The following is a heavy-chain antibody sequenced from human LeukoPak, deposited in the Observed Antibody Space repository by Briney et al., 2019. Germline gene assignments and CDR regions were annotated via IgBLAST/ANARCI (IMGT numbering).Heavy chain of an antibody. CDR1: GFTFSSYA. D-gene: IGHD6-13*01. J-gene: IGHJ4*02. Sequence: GGSLRLSCAASGFTFSSYAMSWVRQAPGKGLEWVSAISGSGGTPYYADSVKGRFTISRDNSKNTLYLQMNSLRAEDTAVYYCAREEKRQLDPALYDYWGQGTLVTVSS. CDR3: AREEKRQLDPALYDY. V-gene: IGHV3-23*01. CDR2: ISGSGGTP.